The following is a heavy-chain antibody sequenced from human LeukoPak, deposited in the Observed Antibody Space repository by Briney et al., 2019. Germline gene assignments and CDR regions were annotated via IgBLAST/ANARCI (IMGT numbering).Heavy chain of an antibody. V-gene: IGHV4-34*03. J-gene: IGHJ2*01. CDR1: GGSLNGHY. Sequence: TSETLSLTCAVYGGSLNGHYWSWIRQPPGKGLEWIGEGSESGGTKFNPSLKSRVTISVDTSKNQFSLKLSSVTAADTAVYARGEAAAAADWYFDLWGRGTLVTVSS. CDR3: GEAAAAADWYFDL. CDR2: GSESGGT. D-gene: IGHD6-13*01.